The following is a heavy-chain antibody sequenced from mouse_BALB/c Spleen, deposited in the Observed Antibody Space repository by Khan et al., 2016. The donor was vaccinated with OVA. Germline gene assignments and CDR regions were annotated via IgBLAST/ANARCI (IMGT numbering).Heavy chain of an antibody. CDR3: ARVYDFFAS. V-gene: IGHV1-26*01. Sequence: EVQLQQSGPDLAKPGASVKISCKASGYSFTLYYMSWVKQSHGKSLEWIGRVNPNTDNINYNQEFKGKAILTVDKSSNTAYMELRSLTSEDSAVCFCARVYDFFASWGQGTLVTVSA. D-gene: IGHD2-14*01. CDR1: GYSFTLYY. CDR2: VNPNTDNI. J-gene: IGHJ3*01.